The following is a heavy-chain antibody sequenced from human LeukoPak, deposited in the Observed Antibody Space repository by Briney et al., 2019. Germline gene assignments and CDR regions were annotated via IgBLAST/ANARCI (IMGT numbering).Heavy chain of an antibody. CDR2: IIPIFGTA. CDR3: ARDAYHDSTGYYSLNWFDT. Sequence: GASVKVACKASGGTFSSYAMSWVRQAPGQGLVWMGGIIPIFGTASYAQKFQGRVTITADESTSTAYMELSSLRSEDTAVYYCARDAYHDSTGYYSLNWFDTLGQGTLVTVSS. CDR1: GGTFSSYA. V-gene: IGHV1-69*13. D-gene: IGHD3-22*01. J-gene: IGHJ5*02.